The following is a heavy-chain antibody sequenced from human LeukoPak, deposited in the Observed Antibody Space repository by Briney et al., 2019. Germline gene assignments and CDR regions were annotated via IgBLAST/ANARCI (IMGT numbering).Heavy chain of an antibody. CDR2: ISSSSSYI. CDR3: ARVEYGGELPPQLFDI. Sequence: GGSLRLSCAASGFTFSSYSMNWVRQAPGKGLEWVSSISSSSSYIYYADSVKGRFTISRDNAKNSLYLQMNSLRAEDTAVYYCARVEYGGELPPQLFDIWGQGKMVTVSS. CDR1: GFTFSSYS. V-gene: IGHV3-21*01. D-gene: IGHD1-26*01. J-gene: IGHJ3*02.